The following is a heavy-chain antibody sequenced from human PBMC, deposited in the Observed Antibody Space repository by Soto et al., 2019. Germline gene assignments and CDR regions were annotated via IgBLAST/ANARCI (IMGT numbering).Heavy chain of an antibody. D-gene: IGHD3-22*01. V-gene: IGHV3-23*01. CDR1: GFTFSNYA. J-gene: IGHJ4*02. Sequence: EVQLLESGGGLEQPGGSLRLSCAASGFTFSNYAMSWVRQAPGKGLEWVSVISGSGVSTYYGDSVKGRFTISRDNSKNTLYLQMNSLRAEDTAVYYCTTDPYYYDSSGYYLGYWGQGTLVTVSS. CDR2: ISGSGVST. CDR3: TTDPYYYDSSGYYLGY.